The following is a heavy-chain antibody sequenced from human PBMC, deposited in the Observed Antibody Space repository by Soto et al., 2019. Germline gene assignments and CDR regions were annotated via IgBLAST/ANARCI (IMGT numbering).Heavy chain of an antibody. J-gene: IGHJ4*02. V-gene: IGHV4-30-4*01. CDR1: GGSISSGDYY. Sequence: PSETLSLTCTVSGGSISSGDYYWSWIRQPPGKGLEWIGYIYYSGSTYYNPSLNSRVTISVDTSKNQFSLKLSSVTAADTAVYYCARASHYYDSSGYYYDYWGQGTLVTVSS. CDR2: IYYSGST. CDR3: ARASHYYDSSGYYYDY. D-gene: IGHD3-22*01.